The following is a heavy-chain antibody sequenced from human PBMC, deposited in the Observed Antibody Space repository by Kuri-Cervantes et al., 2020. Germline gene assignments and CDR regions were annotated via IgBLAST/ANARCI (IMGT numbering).Heavy chain of an antibody. CDR3: ATPGGDILTGYFLRGAFDI. V-gene: IGHV1-24*01. Sequence: ASVKVSCKVSGYTLTELSMHWVRQAPGKGLEWMGGFDPEDGETIYAQKFQGRATMTEDTSTDTAYMELSSLRSEDTAVYYCATPGGDILTGYFLRGAFDIWGQGTMVTVSS. J-gene: IGHJ3*02. CDR2: FDPEDGET. CDR1: GYTLTELS. D-gene: IGHD3-9*01.